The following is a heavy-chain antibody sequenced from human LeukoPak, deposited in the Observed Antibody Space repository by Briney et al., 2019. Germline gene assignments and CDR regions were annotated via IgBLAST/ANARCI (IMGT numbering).Heavy chain of an antibody. Sequence: SGPTLVNPTPPLTLTCTFSGFSPSTSGVPVGCFRQPPAWALEWLALIYWNDGKYYTPSLKSRLTIAKDTSKNQVVLAMTNMDPVDTATFYSARRRSPSNGDWFDPWGQGTLVTVSS. CDR3: ARRRSPSNGDWFDP. D-gene: IGHD4-17*01. CDR2: IYWNDGK. V-gene: IGHV2-5*01. CDR1: GFSPSTSGVP. J-gene: IGHJ5*02.